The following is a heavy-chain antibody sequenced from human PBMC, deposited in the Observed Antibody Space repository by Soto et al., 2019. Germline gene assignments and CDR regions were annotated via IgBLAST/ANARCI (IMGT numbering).Heavy chain of an antibody. J-gene: IGHJ4*02. V-gene: IGHV4-59*01. CDR2: IYYSGST. D-gene: IGHD3-10*01. Sequence: SETLSLTCTVSGGSISSYYWSWIRQPPGKGLEWIGYIYYSGSTNYNPSLKSRVTISVDTSKNQFSLKLSSVTAADTAVYYCARDSVWFGGPGYFDYWGQGTLVTVSS. CDR3: ARDSVWFGGPGYFDY. CDR1: GGSISSYY.